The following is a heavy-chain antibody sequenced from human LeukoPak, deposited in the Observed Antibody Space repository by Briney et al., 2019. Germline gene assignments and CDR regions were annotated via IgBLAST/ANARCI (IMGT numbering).Heavy chain of an antibody. CDR1: GGSFSGYY. V-gene: IGHV4-34*01. Sequence: TSETLSLTCAVYGGSFSGYYWSWIRQPPGKGLEWIGEINHSGSTNYNPSLKSRVTISVDTSKNQFSLKLSSATAADTAVYYCARGRGRFDYWGQGTLVTVSS. CDR3: ARGRGRFDY. CDR2: INHSGST. J-gene: IGHJ4*02.